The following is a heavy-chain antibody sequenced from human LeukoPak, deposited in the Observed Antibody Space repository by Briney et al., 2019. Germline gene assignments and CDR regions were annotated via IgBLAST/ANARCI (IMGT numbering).Heavy chain of an antibody. CDR2: ISAYNGNT. J-gene: IGHJ5*02. V-gene: IGHV1-18*01. CDR3: ARSGGSGSYYKRGNWFDP. Sequence: HRASVKVSCKASGYTFTSYGISWVRQAPGQGLEWMGWISAYNGNTNYAQKLQGRVTMTTDTSTSTAYMELRSLRSDDTAVYYCARSGGSGSYYKRGNWFDPWGQGTLVTVSS. CDR1: GYTFTSYG. D-gene: IGHD3-10*01.